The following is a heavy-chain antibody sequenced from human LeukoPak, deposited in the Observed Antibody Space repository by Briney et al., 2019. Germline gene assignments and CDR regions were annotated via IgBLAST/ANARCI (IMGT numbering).Heavy chain of an antibody. CDR2: INWNGGSR. CDR3: ARYYGSGRGYYGLDV. CDR1: GFTFDDYG. J-gene: IGHJ6*02. Sequence: GGSLRLSCAASGFTFDDYGMSWVRQAPGKGLEWVSGINWNGGSRGYADSVKGRFTISRDNSKNTLYLQMNSLRAEDTAVYYCARYYGSGRGYYGLDVWGQGTTVTVSS. D-gene: IGHD3-10*01. V-gene: IGHV3-20*04.